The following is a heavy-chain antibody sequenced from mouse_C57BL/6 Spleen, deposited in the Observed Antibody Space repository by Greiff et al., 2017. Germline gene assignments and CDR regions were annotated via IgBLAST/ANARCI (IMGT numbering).Heavy chain of an antibody. CDR1: GYTFTSYW. D-gene: IGHD2-1*01. J-gene: IGHJ1*03. CDR2: IHPNSGST. Sequence: VQLQQPGAELVKPGASVKLSCKASGYTFTSYWMHWVKQRPGQGLEWIGMIHPNSGSTNYNEKFKSKATLTVDKSSSTAYMQLSSLTSEDSAVYYCARGGYYGSDWYFEGWGTGTTVTVAS. CDR3: ARGGYYGSDWYFEG. V-gene: IGHV1-64*01.